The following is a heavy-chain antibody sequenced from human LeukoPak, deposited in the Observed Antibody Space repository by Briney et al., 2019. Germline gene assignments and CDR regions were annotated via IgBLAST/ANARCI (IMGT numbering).Heavy chain of an antibody. CDR3: VRLGYCSSTSYYYYMDV. D-gene: IGHD2-2*01. V-gene: IGHV1-46*01. J-gene: IGHJ6*03. CDR2: INPSGGST. Sequence: ASVKVSCKASGYTFTSYYMHWVRQAPGQGLEWMGIINPSGGSTSYAQKFQGRVIMTRDTSTSTVYMELSSLRSEDTAVYYCVRLGYCSSTSYYYYMDVWGKGTTVTVSS. CDR1: GYTFTSYY.